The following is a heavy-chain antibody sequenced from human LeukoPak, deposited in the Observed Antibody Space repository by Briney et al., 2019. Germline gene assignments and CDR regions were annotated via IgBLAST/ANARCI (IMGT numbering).Heavy chain of an antibody. CDR3: ARSLWPEDY. CDR1: GFTFSTYW. V-gene: IGHV3-7*01. J-gene: IGHJ4*02. CDR2: IKPDGSEK. Sequence: GGSLRLSRAASGFTFSTYWMSWVRQAPGKGLEWVANIKPDGSEKNYVDSVKGRFSISRDNAKNSLHLQMNSLRAEDTAVYYCARSLWPEDYWGQGTLVTVSS. D-gene: IGHD3-10*01.